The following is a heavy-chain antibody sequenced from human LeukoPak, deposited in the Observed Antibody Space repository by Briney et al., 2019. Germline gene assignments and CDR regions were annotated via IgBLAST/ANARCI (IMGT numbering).Heavy chain of an antibody. D-gene: IGHD4-11*01. CDR1: GGSFNGYY. CDR2: INHSGST. Sequence: PSETLSLTCAVYGGSFNGYYWSWIRQPPGKGLEWIGEINHSGSTNYNPSLKSRVTISVDTSKNQFSLKLSSVTAADTAVYYCAREVPMTTVVRFDPWGQGTLVTVSS. V-gene: IGHV4-34*01. J-gene: IGHJ5*02. CDR3: AREVPMTTVVRFDP.